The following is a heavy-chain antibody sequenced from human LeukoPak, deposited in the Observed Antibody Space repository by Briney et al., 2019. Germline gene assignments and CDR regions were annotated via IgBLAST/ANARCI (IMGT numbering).Heavy chain of an antibody. CDR2: IYYSGST. CDR1: GGSISSGF. Sequence: SETLSLTCTVSGGSISSGFWSWIRQPPGKGLHWIGYIYYSGSTNYNPSLKSRVTISIDTSKSQFSLKLSSVTAADTAVYYCARQAFCSGSSCNPFDYWGQGTLVTVSS. D-gene: IGHD2-15*01. V-gene: IGHV4-59*08. J-gene: IGHJ4*02. CDR3: ARQAFCSGSSCNPFDY.